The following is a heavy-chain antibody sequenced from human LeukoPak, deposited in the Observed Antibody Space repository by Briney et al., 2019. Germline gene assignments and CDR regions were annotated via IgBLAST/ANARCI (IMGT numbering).Heavy chain of an antibody. CDR3: ARDLTGTGDY. D-gene: IGHD1-20*01. Sequence: PGRSLRLSCAASGFTFSTYTMHWVRQAPGMGLEWVALISSDGSNKYYADSVKGRFTISRDSSKNTLYLQMNSLRAEDTALYYCARDLTGTGDYWGQGTLVTVSS. V-gene: IGHV3-30-3*01. CDR2: ISSDGSNK. J-gene: IGHJ4*02. CDR1: GFTFSTYT.